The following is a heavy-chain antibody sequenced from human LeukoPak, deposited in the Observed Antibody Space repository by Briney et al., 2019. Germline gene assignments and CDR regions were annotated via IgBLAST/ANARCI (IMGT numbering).Heavy chain of an antibody. Sequence: ASVTVSCKASGYTFTDYYMHWVRQAPGQGLEWVGWISAYNGNRKFAQKFQGRVSMTTDTSTSTAYMDLRSLRSDDTALYYCARSYTGYSSGSGFDYWGQGTLVTVSS. V-gene: IGHV1-18*04. CDR2: ISAYNGNR. CDR1: GYTFTDYY. CDR3: ARSYTGYSSGSGFDY. D-gene: IGHD6-19*01. J-gene: IGHJ4*02.